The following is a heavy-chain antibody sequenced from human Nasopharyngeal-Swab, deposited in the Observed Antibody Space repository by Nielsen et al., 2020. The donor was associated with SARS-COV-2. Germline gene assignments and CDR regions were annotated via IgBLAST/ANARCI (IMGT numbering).Heavy chain of an antibody. Sequence: LLLTCAASGFTFNNYNFNWVRQAPGKGLEWVSSISSSSSYIYYADSVKGRFTISRDNAKNSLYLQMNSLRAEDTAVYYCARDGLDYDFWSDYFDYWGQGTLVTVSS. CDR2: ISSSSSYI. V-gene: IGHV3-21*01. D-gene: IGHD3-3*01. J-gene: IGHJ4*02. CDR1: GFTFNNYN. CDR3: ARDGLDYDFWSDYFDY.